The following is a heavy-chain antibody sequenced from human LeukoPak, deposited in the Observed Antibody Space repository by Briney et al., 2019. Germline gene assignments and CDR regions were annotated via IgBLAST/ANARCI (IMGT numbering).Heavy chain of an antibody. CDR1: GFTFSSYE. CDR3: ARDRASEYYYYYGMDV. D-gene: IGHD3-10*01. CDR2: ISSSGSTI. J-gene: IGHJ6*04. V-gene: IGHV3-48*03. Sequence: GGSLRLSCAASGFTFSSYEMNWVRQAPGKGLEWVAYISSSGSTIYYADSVKGRFTISRDNAKNSLYLQMNSLRAEDTAVYYCARDRASEYYYYYGMDVWGKGTTVTVSS.